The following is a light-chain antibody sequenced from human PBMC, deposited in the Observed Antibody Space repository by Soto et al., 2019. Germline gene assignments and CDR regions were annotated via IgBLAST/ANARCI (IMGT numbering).Light chain of an antibody. V-gene: IGKV1-39*01. Sequence: DMQMTHSPSSLSASVGDRITINCRASQSISSYLNWYQQKPGKAPKVLIYAASSLQSGVPSRFSGSGYGTDFTLTINSLQTEDFATYFCQQLNNYPSTFGGGTKVDIK. J-gene: IGKJ4*01. CDR3: QQLNNYPST. CDR1: QSISSY. CDR2: AAS.